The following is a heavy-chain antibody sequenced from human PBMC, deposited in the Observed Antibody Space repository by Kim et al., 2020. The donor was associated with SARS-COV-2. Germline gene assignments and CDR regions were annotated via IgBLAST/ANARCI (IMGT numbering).Heavy chain of an antibody. Sequence: GGSLRLSCAASGFTFSSYAMSWVRQAPGKGLEWVSAISGSGGSTYYADSVKGRFTISRDNSKNTLYLQMNSLRAEDTAVYYCAKGTVGFLQQLVGAFDIWGQGTMVTVSS. V-gene: IGHV3-23*01. D-gene: IGHD6-6*01. CDR3: AKGTVGFLQQLVGAFDI. CDR2: ISGSGGST. CDR1: GFTFSSYA. J-gene: IGHJ3*02.